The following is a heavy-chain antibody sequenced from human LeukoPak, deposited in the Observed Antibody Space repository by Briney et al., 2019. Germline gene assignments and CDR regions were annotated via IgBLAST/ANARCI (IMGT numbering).Heavy chain of an antibody. J-gene: IGHJ5*02. V-gene: IGHV4-39*07. CDR3: ARDSGIEARFDP. CDR1: GGSISSYY. Sequence: PSETLSLTCTVSGGSISSYYWSWIRQPPGKGLEWIGSIYYSGSTYYNPSLKSRVTISVDTSKSQFSLKLRSVTAADTAVYYCARDSGIEARFDPWGQGTLVTVSS. D-gene: IGHD1-26*01. CDR2: IYYSGST.